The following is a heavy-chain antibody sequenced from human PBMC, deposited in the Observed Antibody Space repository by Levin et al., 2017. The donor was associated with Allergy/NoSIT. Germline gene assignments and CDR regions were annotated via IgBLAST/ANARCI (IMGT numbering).Heavy chain of an antibody. D-gene: IGHD2-2*01. CDR1: GFTFDNFA. V-gene: IGHV3-49*04. CDR2: IRSNAYGGTT. J-gene: IGHJ1*01. Sequence: GGSLRLSCTVSGFTFDNFALTWVRQAPGKGLEWVGFIRSNAYGGTTEYAASVKGRFTISKDDSRSIAYLQMNTLKADDTAIYYCTRVYCSSTSCYAVFFQHWGQGTLVTVSS. CDR3: TRVYCSSTSCYAVFFQH.